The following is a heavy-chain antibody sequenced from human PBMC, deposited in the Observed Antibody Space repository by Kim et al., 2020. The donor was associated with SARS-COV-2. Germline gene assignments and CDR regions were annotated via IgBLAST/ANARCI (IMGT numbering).Heavy chain of an antibody. Sequence: ASVKVSCKASGYTFTSYYMHWVRQAPGQGLEWMGIINPSGGSTSYAQKFQGRVTMTRDTSTSTVYMELSSLRSEDTAVYYCARDGTENRPRYYDILTGSYSPYWYFDLWGRGTLVTVSS. D-gene: IGHD3-9*01. CDR3: ARDGTENRPRYYDILTGSYSPYWYFDL. CDR1: GYTFTSYY. J-gene: IGHJ2*01. V-gene: IGHV1-46*01. CDR2: INPSGGST.